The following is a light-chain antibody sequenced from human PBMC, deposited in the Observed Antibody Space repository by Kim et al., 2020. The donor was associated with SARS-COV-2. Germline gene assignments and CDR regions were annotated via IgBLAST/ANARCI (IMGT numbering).Light chain of an antibody. CDR2: DAS. V-gene: IGKV1-33*01. J-gene: IGKJ4*01. CDR3: QQYDNLPPLT. CDR1: QDISNY. Sequence: DIQMTQSPSPLSASVGDRVTNTCQASQDISNYLNWYQQKPGQAPKLLIYDASNLETGVPSRFSGSESGTDLTFTISSLQPEDIATYYCQQYDNLPPLTFGGRTKVDIK.